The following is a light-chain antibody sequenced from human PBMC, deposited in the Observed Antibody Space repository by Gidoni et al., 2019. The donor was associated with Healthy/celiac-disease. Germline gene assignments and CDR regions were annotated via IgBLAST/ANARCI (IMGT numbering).Light chain of an antibody. J-gene: IGLJ2*01. CDR2: QDS. CDR1: KLGDKY. V-gene: IGLV3-1*01. Sequence: SYELTQPPSVSVSTGQTASITCSGDKLGDKYACWYQQKPGQPPVLVIYQDSKRPSGIPERFSGSNSGNTATLTISGTQAMDEADYYCQAWDSSYVVFGGGTKLTVL. CDR3: QAWDSSYVV.